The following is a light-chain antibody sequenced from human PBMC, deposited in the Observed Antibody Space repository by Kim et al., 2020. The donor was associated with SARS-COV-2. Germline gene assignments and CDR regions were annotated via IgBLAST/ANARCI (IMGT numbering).Light chain of an antibody. Sequence: NFMLTQPHSVSESPGKTVAISCTRSSGSIANTYVQWYQQRPGSSPTTVIYEDNQRPSGVPDRFSGSIDRSSNSASLTISGLKTEDEADYYCQSYDSNSQGVFGGGTKLTVL. CDR1: SGSIANTY. V-gene: IGLV6-57*01. CDR2: EDN. J-gene: IGLJ3*02. CDR3: QSYDSNSQGV.